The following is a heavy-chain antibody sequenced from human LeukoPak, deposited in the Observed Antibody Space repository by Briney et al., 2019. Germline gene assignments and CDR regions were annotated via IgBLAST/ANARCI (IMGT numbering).Heavy chain of an antibody. J-gene: IGHJ4*02. CDR2: ISGSGGSGGRI. D-gene: IGHD2-21*02. CDR1: GFTFSRYA. V-gene: IGHV3-23*01. CDR3: AKDREAYCGGDCYLFDY. Sequence: GGSLRLSCAASGFTFSRYAMSWVRQAPGKGLEWVSAISGSGGSGGRIYYVDSVKGRFTISRDNSKNTLYLQMNSLRAEDTAVYYCAKDREAYCGGDCYLFDYWGQGTLVTVSS.